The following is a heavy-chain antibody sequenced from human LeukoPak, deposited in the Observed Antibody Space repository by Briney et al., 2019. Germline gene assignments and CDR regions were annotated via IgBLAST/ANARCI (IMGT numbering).Heavy chain of an antibody. CDR2: VSYDGSWD. D-gene: IGHD3-16*02. V-gene: IGHV3-30*01. CDR1: GFTFSNYA. J-gene: IGHJ4*02. Sequence: GRSLRLSCAASGFTFSNYAMHWVRQTPGKGLEWVAFVSYDGSWDSHSDSVKGRFTISRDDSKNTLYLQMTRLRAEDTAVYYCTREERGYIPAFWGQGTLVAVSS. CDR3: TREERGYIPAF.